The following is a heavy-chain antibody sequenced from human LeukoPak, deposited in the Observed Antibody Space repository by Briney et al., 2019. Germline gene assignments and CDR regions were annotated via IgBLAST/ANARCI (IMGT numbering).Heavy chain of an antibody. J-gene: IGHJ4*02. CDR3: ARHDSYIPC. D-gene: IGHD3-10*01. CDR1: GFTFNNYA. CDR2: ISDVEFST. Sequence: QAGGSLRLSCAASGFTFNNYAMSWVRQAPGKGLEWVSGISDVEFSTYYTDSVKGRFTISRDNSKNTVYLQMNNLRTGDTAVYFCARHDSYIPCWGQGTLVTVSS. V-gene: IGHV3-23*01.